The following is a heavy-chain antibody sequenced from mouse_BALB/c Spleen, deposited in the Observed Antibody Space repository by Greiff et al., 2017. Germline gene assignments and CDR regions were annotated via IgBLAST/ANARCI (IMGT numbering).Heavy chain of an antibody. Sequence: EVKLQESGGGLVQPGGSRKLSCAASGFTFSSFGMHWVRQAPEKGLEWVAYISSGSSTIYYADTVKGRFTISRDNPKNTLFLQLTSLRSEDTAMYYCARAGLDYAMDYWGQGTSVTVSS. CDR2: ISSGSSTI. V-gene: IGHV5-17*02. D-gene: IGHD2-2*01. CDR1: GFTFSSFG. CDR3: ARAGLDYAMDY. J-gene: IGHJ4*01.